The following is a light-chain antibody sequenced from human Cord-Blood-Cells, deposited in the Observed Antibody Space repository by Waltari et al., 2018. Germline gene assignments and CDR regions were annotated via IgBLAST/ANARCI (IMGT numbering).Light chain of an antibody. V-gene: IGLV2-14*01. Sequence: QSALTQPASVSGSPGQSITISCTGTSSDVGGYNYVSWYHQHPGKAPKLMIYDVSNRPSVVSNRSSGSKSGNTASRTISGLQAEDEADYYCSSYTSSSTLVVFGGGTKLTVL. J-gene: IGLJ2*01. CDR2: DVS. CDR3: SSYTSSSTLVV. CDR1: SSDVGGYNY.